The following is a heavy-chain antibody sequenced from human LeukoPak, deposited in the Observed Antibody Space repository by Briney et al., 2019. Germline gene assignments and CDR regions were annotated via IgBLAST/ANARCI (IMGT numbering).Heavy chain of an antibody. V-gene: IGHV1-69*13. CDR3: ARDRGSVGLRSGELSSLYFDY. CDR2: IIRIFGTA. CDR1: GGTFSSYA. Sequence: SVKVSCKASGGTFSSYAISWVRQAPGQGLEWMGGIIRIFGTANYAQKFQGRVTITADESTSTAYMELSSLRSEDTAVYYCARDRGSVGLRSGELSSLYFDYWGQGTLVTVSS. D-gene: IGHD3-16*02. J-gene: IGHJ4*02.